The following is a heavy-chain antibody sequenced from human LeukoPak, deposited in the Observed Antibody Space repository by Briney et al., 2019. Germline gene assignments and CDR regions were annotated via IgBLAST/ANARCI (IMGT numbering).Heavy chain of an antibody. CDR3: ARDLARIAAAGPYFDY. J-gene: IGHJ4*02. CDR2: ISAYNGNT. Sequence: ASVKVSCKASGYTFTSYGMSWVRQAPGQGLEWMGWISAYNGNTNYAQKLQGRVTMTTDTSTSTAYMELRSLRSDDTAVYSCARDLARIAAAGPYFDYWGQGTLVTVSS. CDR1: GYTFTSYG. D-gene: IGHD6-13*01. V-gene: IGHV1-18*01.